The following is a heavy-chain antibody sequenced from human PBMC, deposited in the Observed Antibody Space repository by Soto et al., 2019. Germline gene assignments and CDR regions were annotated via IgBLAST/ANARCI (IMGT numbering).Heavy chain of an antibody. J-gene: IGHJ6*02. V-gene: IGHV1-3*01. CDR2: LNGGTGQT. CDR3: ARGKGMEENYFYYGMDI. Sequence: XSVKVSCTASGYTFITYGRHWVRQSPGQSLEWMGWLNGGTGQTRYSQRFQDRVIITRDTSASTGYMELSSLRSEDTAVYYCARGKGMEENYFYYGMDIWGQGTTVTVSS. D-gene: IGHD1-1*01. CDR1: GYTFITYG.